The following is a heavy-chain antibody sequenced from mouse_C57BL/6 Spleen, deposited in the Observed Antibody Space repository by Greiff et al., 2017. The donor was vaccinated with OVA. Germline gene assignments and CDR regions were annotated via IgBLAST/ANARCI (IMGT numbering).Heavy chain of an antibody. CDR2: IRLKSDNYAT. D-gene: IGHD2-4*01. V-gene: IGHV6-3*01. CDR3: TDLYYDYAFAY. J-gene: IGHJ3*01. Sequence: EVMLVESGGGLVQPGGSMKLSCVASGFTFSNYWMNWVRQSPEKGLEWVAQIRLKSDNYATHYAESVKGRFTISRDDSKSSVYLQMNNLRAEDTGIYYCTDLYYDYAFAYWGQGTLVTVSA. CDR1: GFTFSNYW.